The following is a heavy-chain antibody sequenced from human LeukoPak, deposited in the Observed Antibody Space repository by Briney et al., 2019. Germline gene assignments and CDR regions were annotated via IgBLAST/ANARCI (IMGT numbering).Heavy chain of an antibody. V-gene: IGHV4-4*09. D-gene: IGHD6-13*01. Sequence: PSETLSLTCTVSGGSISSYYWSWIRQPPGKGLEWIGYIYTSGSTNYNPSLKSRVTMSVDTSKNQFSLKLSSVTAADTAVYYCARVGSSSWYFDYWGQGTLVTVSS. CDR2: IYTSGST. J-gene: IGHJ4*02. CDR3: ARVGSSSWYFDY. CDR1: GGSISSYY.